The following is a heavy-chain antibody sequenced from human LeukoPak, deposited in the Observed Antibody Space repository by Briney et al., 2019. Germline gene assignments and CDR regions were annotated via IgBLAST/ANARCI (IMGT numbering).Heavy chain of an antibody. J-gene: IGHJ3*02. V-gene: IGHV3-21*04. CDR3: ARGDSIWDAFDI. D-gene: IGHD3-3*01. CDR2: ISSSSSYI. CDR1: GFTFSSYS. Sequence: PGGSLRLSCAASGFTFSSYSMNWVRQAPGKGLEWVSSISSSSSYIYYADSVKGRFTISRDNAKNSLYLQMNSLRAEDTAVYYCARGDSIWDAFDIWGQGTMVTVSS.